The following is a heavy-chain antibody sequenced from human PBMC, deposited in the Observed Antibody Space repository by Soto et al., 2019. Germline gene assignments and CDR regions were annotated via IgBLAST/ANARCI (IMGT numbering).Heavy chain of an antibody. CDR3: SRLVLAGLTYCFDS. V-gene: IGHV2-5*02. J-gene: IGHJ4*02. CDR1: GFSLSSSGVG. D-gene: IGHD2-15*01. CDR2: IYWDDDK. Sequence: QITLKESGPTLVKPTQTLTLTCTFSGFSLSSSGVGVGWIRQPPGKALEWLTFIYWDDDKRYSPSLKSMLTITKDTSNTPVLLTMPNMDPVLPATYYSSRLVLAGLTYCFDSWGQGTRLTVSS.